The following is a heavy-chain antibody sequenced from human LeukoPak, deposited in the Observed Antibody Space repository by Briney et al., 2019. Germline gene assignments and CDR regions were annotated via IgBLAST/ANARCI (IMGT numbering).Heavy chain of an antibody. V-gene: IGHV3-7*01. J-gene: IGHJ4*02. CDR1: GFPFNGHW. CDR3: ATRNNLQY. Sequence: GGSLRLSCTVSGFPFNGHWMNWVRQAPGGGLEWVANIKYDGSETGYVDSVGGRFTISRDNSNNLVFLQMNNLRAEDTAVYYCATRNNLQYWGQRTLVTVSS. D-gene: IGHD5-24*01. CDR2: IKYDGSET.